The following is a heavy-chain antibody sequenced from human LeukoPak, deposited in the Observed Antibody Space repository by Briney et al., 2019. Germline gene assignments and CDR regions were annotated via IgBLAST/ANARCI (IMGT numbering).Heavy chain of an antibody. Sequence: ASVKVSCKASGYTFTTYGISWVRQAPGQGLECMGWINPYNGNTDYAQKLQGRVTMTTDPSTSTAYMELRSLRSDDTAVYYCARELYGRFEYWGQGTLVTVSS. J-gene: IGHJ4*02. D-gene: IGHD2-2*02. V-gene: IGHV1-18*01. CDR3: ARELYGRFEY. CDR2: INPYNGNT. CDR1: GYTFTTYG.